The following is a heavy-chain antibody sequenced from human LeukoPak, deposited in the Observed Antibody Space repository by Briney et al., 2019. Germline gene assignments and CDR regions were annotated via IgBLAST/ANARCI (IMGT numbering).Heavy chain of an antibody. D-gene: IGHD2-15*01. CDR2: IKEDGSVK. Sequence: GGSLRLSCAASGFTFSSFWMIWVRQAPGKGLEWVANIKEDGSVKNYVDSVKGRFTISRDNAKNSLFLQMNSLRAEDTAVYCCARGRGLDVWGQGTTVTVSS. CDR3: ARGRGLDV. V-gene: IGHV3-7*03. CDR1: GFTFSSFW. J-gene: IGHJ6*02.